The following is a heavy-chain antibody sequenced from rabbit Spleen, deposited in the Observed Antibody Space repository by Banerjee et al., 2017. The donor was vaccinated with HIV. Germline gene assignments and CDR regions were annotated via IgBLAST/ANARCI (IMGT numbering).Heavy chain of an antibody. D-gene: IGHD8-1*01. CDR3: ARDTASSFSSYGMDL. Sequence: QSLEESGGDLVKPGASLTLTCTASGVSFSISSYMCWVSQAPGKGLEWIACIDAGASSFTYFATWEKGRFTISKTTSTTVTLQMTRLTAADTAAYFCARDTASSFSSYGMDLWGPGTLVTVS. CDR1: GVSFSISSY. V-gene: IGHV1S40*01. J-gene: IGHJ6*01. CDR2: IDAGASSFT.